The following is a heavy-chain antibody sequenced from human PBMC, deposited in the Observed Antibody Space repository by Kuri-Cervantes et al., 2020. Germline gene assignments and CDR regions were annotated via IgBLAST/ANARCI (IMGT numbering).Heavy chain of an antibody. J-gene: IGHJ6*02. CDR2: MNPNSGNT. Sequence: ASVKVSCKASGGTFSSYAISWVRQAPGQGLEWMGWMNPNSGNTGYAQKFQGRVTMTRNTSISTAYMELSSLRSEDTAVYYCASSTYYYDSSGYWVGYYYHGMDVWGQGTTVTVSS. D-gene: IGHD3-22*01. CDR3: ASSTYYYDSSGYWVGYYYHGMDV. V-gene: IGHV1-8*02. CDR1: GGTFSSYA.